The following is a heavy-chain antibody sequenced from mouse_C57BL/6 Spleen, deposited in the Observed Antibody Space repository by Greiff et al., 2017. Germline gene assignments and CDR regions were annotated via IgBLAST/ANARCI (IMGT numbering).Heavy chain of an antibody. D-gene: IGHD2-1*01. Sequence: EVQRVESGGGLVKPGGSLKLSCAASGFTFSSSTMSWVRQTPEKRLEWVATISGGGGNTYYPDSVKGRFTISRDNAKNTLYLQMSSLRSEDTALYYCARHDYGNYDAMDYWGQGTSVTVSS. CDR1: GFTFSSST. V-gene: IGHV5-9*01. CDR3: ARHDYGNYDAMDY. J-gene: IGHJ4*01. CDR2: ISGGGGNT.